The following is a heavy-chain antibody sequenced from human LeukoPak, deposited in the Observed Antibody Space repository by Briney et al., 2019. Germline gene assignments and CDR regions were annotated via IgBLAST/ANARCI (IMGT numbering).Heavy chain of an antibody. CDR3: AKSPDYDFWSGLYYFDY. CDR2: ISGSGGST. J-gene: IGHJ4*02. Sequence: GGSLRLSCAASGFTFSSYAMSWVRQAPGKGLEWVSAISGSGGSTYYADSVKGRFTISRDNSKNTLYLQMTSLRAEDTAVYYCAKSPDYDFWSGLYYFDYWGQGTLVTVSS. D-gene: IGHD3-3*01. V-gene: IGHV3-23*01. CDR1: GFTFSSYA.